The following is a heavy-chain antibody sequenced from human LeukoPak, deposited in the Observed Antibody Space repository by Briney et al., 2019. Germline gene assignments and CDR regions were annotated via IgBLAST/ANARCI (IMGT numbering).Heavy chain of an antibody. CDR3: ARHQWASSHGSYFDY. V-gene: IGHV4-39*01. Sequence: PPETLSLTCTVSGGSISSSSYYWGWILHPPGKGLEWIGSIYYSGSTYYNPSLKSRVTISVDTSKNQFSLKLSSVTAADTAVYYCARHQWASSHGSYFDYWGQGTLVTVSS. CDR1: GGSISSSSYY. J-gene: IGHJ4*02. CDR2: IYYSGST. D-gene: IGHD1-26*01.